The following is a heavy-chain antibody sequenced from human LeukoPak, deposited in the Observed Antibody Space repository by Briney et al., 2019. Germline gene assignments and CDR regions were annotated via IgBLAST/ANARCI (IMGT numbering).Heavy chain of an antibody. Sequence: GASVKVSCKASGCIFTSFYMHWVRQAPGQGLEWMGIINPSGGNTGYAQKFQDRVTMTTDTSTRTVYMELRSLRSDDTAVYYCARDGTTGTTFRFDPWGQGTLVTVSS. CDR1: GCIFTSFY. CDR3: ARDGTTGTTFRFDP. CDR2: INPSGGNT. J-gene: IGHJ5*02. V-gene: IGHV1-46*01. D-gene: IGHD1-1*01.